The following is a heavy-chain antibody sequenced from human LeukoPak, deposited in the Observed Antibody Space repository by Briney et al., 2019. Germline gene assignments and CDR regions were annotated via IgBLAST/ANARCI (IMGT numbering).Heavy chain of an antibody. D-gene: IGHD3-10*01. CDR1: GESLNSYY. V-gene: IGHV4-34*01. CDR3: ARGTRWITMVQGSYFGY. Sequence: PSETLSLTCAVYGESLNSYYWSWVRQPPGEGLEWIGEIYESGTTKYNPSLKSRVAISMVPSKQQFSLRLSSVTAADTAVYYCARGTRWITMVQGSYFGYWGQGTLVTVSS. CDR2: IYESGTT. J-gene: IGHJ4*02.